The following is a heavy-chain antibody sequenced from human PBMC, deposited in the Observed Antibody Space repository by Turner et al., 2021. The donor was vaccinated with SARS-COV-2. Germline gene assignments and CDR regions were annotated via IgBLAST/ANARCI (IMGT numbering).Heavy chain of an antibody. Sequence: EVQLVESGGGLVKPGGSQRLSCAASGFTFSSYSMNWVRQAPGKGLEWVSSISSSSSYIYYADSVKGRFTISRDNAKNSLYLQMNSLRAEDTAVYYCARDCSTTTCEAWGQGTLVTVSS. CDR3: ARDCSTTTCEA. CDR1: GFTFSSYS. CDR2: ISSSSSYI. D-gene: IGHD2-2*01. V-gene: IGHV3-21*01. J-gene: IGHJ5*02.